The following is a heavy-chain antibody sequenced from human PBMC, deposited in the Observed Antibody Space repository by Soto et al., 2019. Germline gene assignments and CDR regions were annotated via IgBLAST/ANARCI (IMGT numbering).Heavy chain of an antibody. D-gene: IGHD6-13*01. J-gene: IGHJ5*02. CDR1: GDSINNSHW. CDR2: TYHSGTT. V-gene: IGHV4-4*02. Sequence: QVQLQESGPGLVQPSGTLSLTCAVSGDSINNSHWWSWVRQTPGKGLEWIGETYHSGTTNYNPSLKTRVTISIDQSKNQFSLTMNSVTAADTAVYYCAREVNSSPARGPNWFDPWGQGTLVTVSS. CDR3: AREVNSSPARGPNWFDP.